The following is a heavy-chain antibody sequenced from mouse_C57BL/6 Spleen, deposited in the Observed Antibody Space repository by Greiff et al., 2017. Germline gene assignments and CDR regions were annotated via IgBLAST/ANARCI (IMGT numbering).Heavy chain of an antibody. J-gene: IGHJ4*01. CDR1: GYTFTSYW. CDR2: IDPSDSYT. CDR3: ARRGTTTVVADYAMDY. Sequence: QVQLQQPGAELVKPGASVKLSCKASGYTFTSYWMQWVKQRPGQGLEWIGEIDPSDSYTNYNQKFKGKATLTVDTSSSTAYMQLSSLTSEDSAVYYCARRGTTTVVADYAMDYWGQGTSVTVSS. V-gene: IGHV1-50*01. D-gene: IGHD1-1*01.